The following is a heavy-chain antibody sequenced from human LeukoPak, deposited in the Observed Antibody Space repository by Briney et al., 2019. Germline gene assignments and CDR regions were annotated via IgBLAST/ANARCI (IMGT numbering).Heavy chain of an antibody. V-gene: IGHV3-23*01. D-gene: IGHD6-13*01. CDR1: GFTFSSYA. CDR2: ISGSGGST. J-gene: IGHJ6*02. Sequence: GGSLRLSCAASGFTFSSYAMSWVRQAPGKGLEWVSAISGSGGSTYYADSVKGRFTISRDNSKNTLYLQMNSLRTEDTAVYYCAKGVSADVIGMDVWGQGTTVTVSS. CDR3: AKGVSADVIGMDV.